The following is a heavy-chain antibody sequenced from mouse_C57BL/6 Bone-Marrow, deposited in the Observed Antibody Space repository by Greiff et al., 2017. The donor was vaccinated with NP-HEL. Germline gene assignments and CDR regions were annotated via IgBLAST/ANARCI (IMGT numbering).Heavy chain of an antibody. D-gene: IGHD1-1*01. J-gene: IGHJ2*01. CDR2: ISNLAYSI. CDR3: ARHYYGSSYVWYYFDY. V-gene: IGHV5-15*01. Sequence: EVKLMESGGGLVQPGGSLKLSCAASGFTFSDYGMAWVRQAPRKGPEWVAFISNLAYSIYYADTVTGRFTISRENAKNTLYLEMSSLRSEDTAMYYCARHYYGSSYVWYYFDYWGQGTTLTVSS. CDR1: GFTFSDYG.